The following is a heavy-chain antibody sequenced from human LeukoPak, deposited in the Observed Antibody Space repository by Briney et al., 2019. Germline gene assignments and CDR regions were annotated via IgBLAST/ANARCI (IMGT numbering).Heavy chain of an antibody. V-gene: IGHV1-18*01. CDR3: ARYDYVWGSPIYYYGMDV. CDR1: GYTFTSYG. J-gene: IGHJ6*02. CDR2: ISAYNGNT. Sequence: ASVKVSCKASGYTFTSYGISWVRQAPGQGLEWMGWISAYNGNTNYAQKLQGRVTMTTDTSTSTAYMELRSLRSDDTAVYYCARYDYVWGSPIYYYGMDVWGQGTTVTVSS. D-gene: IGHD3-16*01.